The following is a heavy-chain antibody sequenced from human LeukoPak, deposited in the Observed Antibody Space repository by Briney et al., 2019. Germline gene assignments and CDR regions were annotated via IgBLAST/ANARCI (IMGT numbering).Heavy chain of an antibody. V-gene: IGHV4-61*01. CDR3: ARGSRGYSYG. Sequence: SETLSLTCTVSGASVSSGSYYWSWIRQPPGKGLEWVGYIYYSGSTNYNPSLKSRVTISVDTSKNQFSLKLSSVTAADTAVYYCARGSRGYSYGWGQGTLVTVSS. CDR2: IYYSGST. CDR1: GASVSSGSYY. J-gene: IGHJ4*02. D-gene: IGHD5-18*01.